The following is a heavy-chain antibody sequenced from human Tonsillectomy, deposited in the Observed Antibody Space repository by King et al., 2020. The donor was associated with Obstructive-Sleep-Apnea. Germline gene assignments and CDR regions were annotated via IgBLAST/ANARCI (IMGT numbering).Heavy chain of an antibody. D-gene: IGHD1-26*01. V-gene: IGHV3-11*06. Sequence: VQLVQSGGGLVKPGGSLRLSCAASGFTFSDYYMSWIRQAPGKGLEWVSYISSSSGYTNYADSVKGRFTISRDNAKNSLYLQMNSLRAEDTAVYYCARQVGATLFDYWGQGTLVTVSS. CDR3: ARQVGATLFDY. CDR2: ISSSSGYT. J-gene: IGHJ4*02. CDR1: GFTFSDYY.